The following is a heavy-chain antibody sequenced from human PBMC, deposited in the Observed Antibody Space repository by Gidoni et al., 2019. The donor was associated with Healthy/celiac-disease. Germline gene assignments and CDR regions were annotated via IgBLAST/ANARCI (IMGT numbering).Heavy chain of an antibody. J-gene: IGHJ4*02. Sequence: EVQLLESGGVLVQHGGSLRVSCAASGCTFSSYVRSWVRQAPGKGLGCVSAISGSGGSTYYEDSVKGGFTISRDNSKNTLYLQMNSLRAEDTAVYYCASPGGDYGGVFDYWGQGTLVTVSS. D-gene: IGHD4-17*01. CDR3: ASPGGDYGGVFDY. CDR1: GCTFSSYV. V-gene: IGHV3-23*01. CDR2: ISGSGGST.